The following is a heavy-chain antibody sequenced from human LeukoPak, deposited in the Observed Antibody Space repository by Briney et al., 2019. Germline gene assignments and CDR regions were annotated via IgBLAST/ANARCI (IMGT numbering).Heavy chain of an antibody. Sequence: ASVKVSCKASGYTSTSYDINWVRQATGQGLEWMGWMNPNSGNTGYAQKFQGRVTITRNTSISTAYMELSSLRSEDTAVYYCARVRAYGGEYYYYMDVWGKGTTVTVSS. CDR3: ARVRAYGGEYYYYMDV. CDR1: GYTSTSYD. D-gene: IGHD4-23*01. J-gene: IGHJ6*03. CDR2: MNPNSGNT. V-gene: IGHV1-8*03.